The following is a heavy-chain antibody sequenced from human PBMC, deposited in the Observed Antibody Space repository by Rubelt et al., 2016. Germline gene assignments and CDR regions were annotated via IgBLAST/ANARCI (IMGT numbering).Heavy chain of an antibody. J-gene: IGHJ4*02. D-gene: IGHD3-9*01. CDR2: INHSGST. CDR3: ARLNYDILTG. V-gene: IGHV4-34*01. Sequence: QVQLQQWGAGLLKPSETLSLTCAVYGGSFSGYYWSWIRQPPGKGLEWIGAINHSGSTNYNPSRKSRVTISVDTSKNQFCLKLSSVTAADTAVYYCARLNYDILTGWGQGTLVTVSS. CDR1: GGSFSGYY.